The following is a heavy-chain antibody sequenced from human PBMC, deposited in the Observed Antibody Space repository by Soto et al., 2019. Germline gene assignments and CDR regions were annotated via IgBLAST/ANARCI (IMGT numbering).Heavy chain of an antibody. CDR2: ISGSGGST. CDR1: GFTFSSYA. D-gene: IGHD3-3*01. CDR3: AKGSSMDFWSVNPPYYFDY. J-gene: IGHJ4*02. Sequence: GGSLRLSCAASGFTFSSYAMSWVRQAPGKGLEWVSAISGSGGSTYYADSVKGRFTISRDNSKNTLYLQMNSLRAEDTAVYYCAKGSSMDFWSVNPPYYFDYWGQGTLVTVSS. V-gene: IGHV3-23*01.